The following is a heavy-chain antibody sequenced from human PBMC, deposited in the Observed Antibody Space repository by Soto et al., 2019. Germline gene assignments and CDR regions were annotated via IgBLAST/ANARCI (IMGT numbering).Heavy chain of an antibody. CDR2: IIPIFGTA. Sequence: ASVKVSCKASGGTFSSYAISWVRQAPGQGLEWMGGIIPIFGTANYAQKFQGRVTITADESTSTAYMELSSLRSEDTAVYYCAGRVKGYCSSTSCSKAPYYYYYYGMDVWGQGTTVTVSS. CDR1: GGTFSSYA. J-gene: IGHJ6*02. D-gene: IGHD2-2*01. V-gene: IGHV1-69*13. CDR3: AGRVKGYCSSTSCSKAPYYYYYYGMDV.